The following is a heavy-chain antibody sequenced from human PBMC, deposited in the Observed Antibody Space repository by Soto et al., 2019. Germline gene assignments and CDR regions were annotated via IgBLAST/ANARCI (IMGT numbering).Heavy chain of an antibody. CDR3: AKDGKMRTKVWFPAGYGMDV. CDR1: GFTFSRYA. D-gene: IGHD3-10*01. V-gene: IGHV3-23*01. CDR2: ISVSGDNT. Sequence: GGSLRLSCAASGFTFSRYAMNWVRQAPGRGLQWISGISVSGDNTSYVESVRGRFTVYRDNSKNTLYLQMNNLRAEDTAPYYCAKDGKMRTKVWFPAGYGMDVWGQGTTVTVSS. J-gene: IGHJ6*02.